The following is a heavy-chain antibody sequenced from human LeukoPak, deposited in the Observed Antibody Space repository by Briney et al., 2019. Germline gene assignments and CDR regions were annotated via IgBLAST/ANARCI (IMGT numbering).Heavy chain of an antibody. CDR2: IKQDGSEK. CDR3: AKDYSAYYYDSSGPLFDY. D-gene: IGHD3-22*01. J-gene: IGHJ4*02. V-gene: IGHV3-7*03. CDR1: GFTFSSYW. Sequence: PGGSLRLSCAASGFTFSSYWMSWVRQAPGKGLEWVANIKQDGSEKYYVDSVKSRFTISRDNAKNSLYLQMNSLRAEDTALYYCAKDYSAYYYDSSGPLFDYWGQGTLVTVSS.